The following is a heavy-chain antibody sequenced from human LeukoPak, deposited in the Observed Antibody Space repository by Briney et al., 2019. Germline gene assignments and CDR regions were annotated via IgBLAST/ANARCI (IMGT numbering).Heavy chain of an antibody. CDR1: GGSISSGDYY. Sequence: PSETLSLTCTVSGGSISSGDYYWSWIRQPPGKGLEWIGYIYYSGSTYYNPSLKSRVTISVDTSKNQCSLKLSSVTASDTAVYYCARGGRFKDYWGQGTLVTVSS. V-gene: IGHV4-30-4*01. CDR3: ARGGRFKDY. J-gene: IGHJ4*02. CDR2: IYYSGST.